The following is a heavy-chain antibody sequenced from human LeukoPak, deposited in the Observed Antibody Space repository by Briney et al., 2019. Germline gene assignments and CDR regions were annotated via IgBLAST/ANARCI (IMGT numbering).Heavy chain of an antibody. Sequence: ASVKVSCKASGYTFTSYGISWVRQAPGQGLEWMGWISAYNGNTNYAQKLQGRVTMTTDTSTSTAYMELRSLRSDDTDVYYCARVEQQLVLYYYYYYMDVWGKGTTVTISS. V-gene: IGHV1-18*01. J-gene: IGHJ6*03. CDR2: ISAYNGNT. CDR3: ARVEQQLVLYYYYYYMDV. CDR1: GYTFTSYG. D-gene: IGHD6-13*01.